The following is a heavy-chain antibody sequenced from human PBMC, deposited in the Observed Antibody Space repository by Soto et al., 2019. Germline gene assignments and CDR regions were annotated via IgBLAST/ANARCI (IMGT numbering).Heavy chain of an antibody. Sequence: QVQLQESGPGLVKPSETLSLTCAVSGDSISSYYCMWIRQPPGKGLESIGYLYYGRSANYNPSLNXRXTXTXXTSTNHCSLTLSSMTAADTAVYYCALRSMAVVPEYWGQGTLVTVSS. CDR3: ALRSMAVVPEY. V-gene: IGHV4-59*01. CDR1: GDSISSYY. CDR2: LYYGRSA. D-gene: IGHD3-22*01. J-gene: IGHJ4*02.